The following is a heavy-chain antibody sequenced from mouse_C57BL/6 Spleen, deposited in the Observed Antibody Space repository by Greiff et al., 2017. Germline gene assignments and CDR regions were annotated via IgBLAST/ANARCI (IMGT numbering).Heavy chain of an antibody. CDR1: GYTFTSYW. CDR3: ARSFDGYDDAMDY. V-gene: IGHV1-55*01. D-gene: IGHD2-2*01. Sequence: QVQLQQPGAELVKPGASVKMSCKASGYTFTSYWITWVKQRPGQGLEWIGDIYPGSGSTNYNEKFKSKATLTVDTSSSPAYMQLSSLTSEDSAVYYCARSFDGYDDAMDYWGQGTSVTVSS. J-gene: IGHJ4*01. CDR2: IYPGSGST.